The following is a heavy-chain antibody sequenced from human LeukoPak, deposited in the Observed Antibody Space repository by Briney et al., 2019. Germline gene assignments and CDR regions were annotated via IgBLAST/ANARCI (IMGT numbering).Heavy chain of an antibody. CDR3: VKGGWLDN. D-gene: IGHD6-19*01. CDR1: GFTFSDYY. V-gene: IGHV3-11*03. Sequence: GGSLRLSCAASGFTFSDYYMTWIRQAPGKGLEWVSHISSSSRYTNSADSVKGRFTISGDNAKNSLYLQMNSLRAEDTAVYYCVKGGWLDNWGQGTLVTVSS. CDR2: ISSSSRYT. J-gene: IGHJ4*02.